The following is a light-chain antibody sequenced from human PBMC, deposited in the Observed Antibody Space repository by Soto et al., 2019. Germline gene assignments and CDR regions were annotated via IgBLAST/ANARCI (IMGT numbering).Light chain of an antibody. V-gene: IGKV3-20*01. CDR2: GAT. Sequence: EIVLTQSPGTLSLSPGERATLSCRASQSVSSSDLAWYQQNPGQAPRLLIYGATSRATAIPDRFSGSGSGTDFTLTISRLEPEDFAVYYCQQYGTSAGTFGQGTKVEIK. CDR3: QQYGTSAGT. J-gene: IGKJ1*01. CDR1: QSVSSSD.